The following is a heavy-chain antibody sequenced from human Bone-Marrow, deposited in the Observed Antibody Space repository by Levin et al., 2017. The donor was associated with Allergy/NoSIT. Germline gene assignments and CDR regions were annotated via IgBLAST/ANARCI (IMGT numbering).Heavy chain of an antibody. CDR2: ISYDGSNK. Sequence: GGSLRLSCAASGFTFSSYGMHWVRQAPGKGLEWVAVISYDGSNKYYADSVKGRFTISRDNSKNTLYLQMNSLRAEDTAVYYCAKIQSRSGWDFDYWGQGTLVTVSS. D-gene: IGHD6-19*01. CDR1: GFTFSSYG. V-gene: IGHV3-30*18. CDR3: AKIQSRSGWDFDY. J-gene: IGHJ4*02.